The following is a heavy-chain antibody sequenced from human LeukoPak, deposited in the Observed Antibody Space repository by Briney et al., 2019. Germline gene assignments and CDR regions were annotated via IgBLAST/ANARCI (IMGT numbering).Heavy chain of an antibody. CDR2: ISSDSSYV. Sequence: GGSLRLSCAGSGFTFSSCSMSWVRQAPGKGMKWVSSISSDSSYVYYAASMKDRFTISRDNARNSLYLQMNSLRAEDTAVYYCARAYDSSGYYWRIFDYWGQGALVTVSS. D-gene: IGHD3-22*01. CDR1: GFTFSSCS. V-gene: IGHV3-21*01. J-gene: IGHJ4*02. CDR3: ARAYDSSGYYWRIFDY.